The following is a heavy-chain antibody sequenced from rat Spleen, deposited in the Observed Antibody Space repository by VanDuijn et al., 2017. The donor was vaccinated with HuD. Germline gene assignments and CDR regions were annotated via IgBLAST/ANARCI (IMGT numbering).Heavy chain of an antibody. CDR3: AILNYVGFIEEFDY. CDR2: ISPSVVGT. V-gene: IGHV5-25*01. CDR1: GFTFSNYD. D-gene: IGHD1-11*01. J-gene: IGHJ2*01. Sequence: EVQLVESGGGLVQPGRSLKLSCAASGFTFSNYDMAWVRQAPTKGLEWVASISPSVVGTYYRDSVKGRFTVSRDNAKSTLYLQMDSLRSEDTATYYCAILNYVGFIEEFDYWGQGVMVTVSS.